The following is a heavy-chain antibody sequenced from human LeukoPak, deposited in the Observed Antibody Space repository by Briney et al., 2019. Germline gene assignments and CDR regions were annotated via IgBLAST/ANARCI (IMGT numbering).Heavy chain of an antibody. CDR2: ISAYNGNT. J-gene: IGHJ3*02. V-gene: IGHV1-18*01. D-gene: IGHD3-10*01. Sequence: ASVKVSCKASRYTFSSNGISWVRQAPGQGREWVGWISAYNGNTNYAQKFQGRVTMTTDTSTSTAYMELRSLRSDDTAVYYCARHKPYGSGSFDTFDIWGEGTMVTVSS. CDR1: RYTFSSNG. CDR3: ARHKPYGSGSFDTFDI.